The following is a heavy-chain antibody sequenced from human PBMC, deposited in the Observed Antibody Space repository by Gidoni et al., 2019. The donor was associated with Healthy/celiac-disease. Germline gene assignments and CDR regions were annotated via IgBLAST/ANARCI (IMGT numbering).Heavy chain of an antibody. D-gene: IGHD5-18*01. CDR2: ISSSGSTI. CDR3: ASNPDVDTAMASGYYYYYGMDV. V-gene: IGHV3-21*01. CDR1: GFPLSSYS. Sequence: EVQLVESGGGLVKPGGSLRLYCAASGFPLSSYSTNWVSQAPGKGLEWVSSISSSGSTIYYADSVKGRFTISRDNAKNSLYLQMNSLRAEDTAVYYCASNPDVDTAMASGYYYYYGMDVWGQGTTVTVSS. J-gene: IGHJ6*02.